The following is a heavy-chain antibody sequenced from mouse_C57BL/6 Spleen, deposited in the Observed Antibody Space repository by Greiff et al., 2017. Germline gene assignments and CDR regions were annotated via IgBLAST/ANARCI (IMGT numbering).Heavy chain of an antibody. J-gene: IGHJ3*01. Sequence: QVQLQQSGAELVKPGASVKLSCKASGYTFTSYWMHWVKQRPGRGLEWIGRIDPNSGGTKYNEKFKSKATLTVDKPSSTAYMQLSSLTSEDSAVYYCARERNDGYYAWFAYWGQGTLVTVSA. D-gene: IGHD2-3*01. CDR3: ARERNDGYYAWFAY. V-gene: IGHV1-72*01. CDR1: GYTFTSYW. CDR2: IDPNSGGT.